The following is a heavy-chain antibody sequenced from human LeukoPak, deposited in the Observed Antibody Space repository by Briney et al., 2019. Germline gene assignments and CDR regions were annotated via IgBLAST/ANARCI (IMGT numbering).Heavy chain of an antibody. Sequence: ASVKVSCKASGYTFTGYYMHWVRQAPGQGLEWMGWINPNSGGTNYAQKFQGRVTMTRDTSISTAYMELSRLRSDDTAVYYCVREREIAAAGKGARLYYYYYYMDVWGKGTTVTVSS. J-gene: IGHJ6*03. V-gene: IGHV1-2*02. CDR1: GYTFTGYY. D-gene: IGHD6-13*01. CDR3: VREREIAAAGKGARLYYYYYYMDV. CDR2: INPNSGGT.